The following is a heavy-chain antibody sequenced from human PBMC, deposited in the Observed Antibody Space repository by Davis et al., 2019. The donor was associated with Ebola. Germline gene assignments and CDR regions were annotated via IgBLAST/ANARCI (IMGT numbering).Heavy chain of an antibody. CDR2: ISAYNGNT. CDR1: GYTFTSYG. V-gene: IGHV1-18*01. D-gene: IGHD4-17*01. CDR3: ATYTMTPLPFDY. J-gene: IGHJ4*02. Sequence: AALVKVSCKASGYTFTSYGITWVRQAPGQGLEWMGWISAYNGNTNYAQKLQDRLTITRDTSTSTVYMELSGLRPDDTAMYYCATYTMTPLPFDYWGQGTLVTVSS.